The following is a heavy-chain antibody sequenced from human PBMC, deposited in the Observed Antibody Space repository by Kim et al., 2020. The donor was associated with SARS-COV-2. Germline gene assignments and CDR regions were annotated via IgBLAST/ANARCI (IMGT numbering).Heavy chain of an antibody. CDR3: AKGKGSGYGGYDYYFDY. J-gene: IGHJ4*02. D-gene: IGHD5-12*01. V-gene: IGHV3-23*01. CDR1: GFNFRGYA. CDR2: ISVSGDSI. Sequence: GGSLRLSCAASGFNFRGYAMSWVRQAPGKGLEWVSGISVSGDSINYADSVKGRFTISRDNFKNTLYLQMNSLRAEDTAVYYCAKGKGSGYGGYDYYFDYWGQGSLVTVSS.